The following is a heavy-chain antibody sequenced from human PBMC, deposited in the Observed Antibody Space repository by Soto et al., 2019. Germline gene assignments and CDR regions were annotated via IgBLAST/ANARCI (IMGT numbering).Heavy chain of an antibody. CDR3: GKDGKAGGLDY. Sequence: GAPVKVSCKASGYPFTRYTMNWVRQAPGQRLEWMGWINPDNGNTKSSQKFQDRVIITRDTSASTAYMDLSSLRSEDTALYYCGKDGKAGGLDYWGQGTLVTVSS. CDR1: GYPFTRYT. V-gene: IGHV1-3*01. CDR2: INPDNGNT. D-gene: IGHD1-1*01. J-gene: IGHJ4*02.